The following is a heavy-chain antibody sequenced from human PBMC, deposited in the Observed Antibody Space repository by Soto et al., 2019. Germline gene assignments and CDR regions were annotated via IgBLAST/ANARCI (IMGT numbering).Heavy chain of an antibody. D-gene: IGHD1-1*01. V-gene: IGHV3-7*01. CDR2: INQDGSVK. Sequence: EVQLVESGGGLVQPGGSLRLSCAASGFTFSSFWMSWVRQAPGKGLEWVANINQDGSVKNYVDSVRGRFTVSRDNARNSVSLQMNSLRADDTAMYYCARLWNDGRCDYWGQGTLVTVSS. J-gene: IGHJ4*02. CDR1: GFTFSSFW. CDR3: ARLWNDGRCDY.